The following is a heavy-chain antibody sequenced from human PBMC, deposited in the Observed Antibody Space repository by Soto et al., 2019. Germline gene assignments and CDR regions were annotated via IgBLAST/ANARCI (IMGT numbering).Heavy chain of an antibody. J-gene: IGHJ4*02. CDR3: ARDGYCTNGVCYTVFDY. V-gene: IGHV4-39*07. CDR1: GGSMSSSSTYY. D-gene: IGHD2-8*01. CDR2: FFIGGST. Sequence: SETLSLTCTVSGGSMSSSSTYYWGWMRQPPGKGLEWIASFFIGGSTYYNPSLKSRVTISVDTSKNQFSLKLSSVTAADTAVYYCARDGYCTNGVCYTVFDYWGQGTLVTVSS.